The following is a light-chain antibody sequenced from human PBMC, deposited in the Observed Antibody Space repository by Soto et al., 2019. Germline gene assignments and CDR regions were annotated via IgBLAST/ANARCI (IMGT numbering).Light chain of an antibody. Sequence: TQCPSALSLSPGDRATLSCRASQSVNSYLAWYQQTPGQAPRLLIYGASIRATGIPARFSGSGSGTEFTLTISSLQSEDFAVYYCQHYNNWPPWTFGQGAKVDIK. J-gene: IGKJ1*01. V-gene: IGKV3-15*01. CDR1: QSVNSY. CDR3: QHYNNWPPWT. CDR2: GAS.